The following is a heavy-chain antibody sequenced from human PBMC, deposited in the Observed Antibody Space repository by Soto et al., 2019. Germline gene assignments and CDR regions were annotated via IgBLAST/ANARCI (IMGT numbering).Heavy chain of an antibody. J-gene: IGHJ4*02. CDR1: GYTFSYFG. CDR2: ISGHNGET. D-gene: IGHD3-16*02. Sequence: VQMVQSGAEVKKPGASLKVSCQASGYTFSYFGISWVRLAPGQGLEWMGWISGHNGETNYAQKFQGRVTMTTDTSTSTAYMELRSLRIDDTAIYYCVRDRSVTVFGVVIAPFDYWGQGTPVTVSS. CDR3: VRDRSVTVFGVVIAPFDY. V-gene: IGHV1-18*01.